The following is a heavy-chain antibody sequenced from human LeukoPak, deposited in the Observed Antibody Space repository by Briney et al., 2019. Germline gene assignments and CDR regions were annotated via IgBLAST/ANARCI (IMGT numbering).Heavy chain of an antibody. CDR2: MNPNSGNT. CDR3: ARAWIAVGPDSFDY. J-gene: IGHJ4*02. D-gene: IGHD6-19*01. Sequence: ASVKVSCKASGYTFTSYDINWVRQATGQGLEWMGWMNPNSGNTGYAQKFQGRVTMTRNTSISTAYMELSSLRSEDTAVYYCARAWIAVGPDSFDYWGQGTLVTVSS. CDR1: GYTFTSYD. V-gene: IGHV1-8*01.